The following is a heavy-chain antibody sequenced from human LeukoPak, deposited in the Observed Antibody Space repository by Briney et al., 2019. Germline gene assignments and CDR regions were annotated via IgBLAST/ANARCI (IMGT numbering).Heavy chain of an antibody. J-gene: IGHJ5*02. V-gene: IGHV3-7*05. CDR3: ARASDPWLQLT. Sequence: PGGSLRLSCAASGFTFSRYWMSWVRQAPGKGLEWVGNIKQDGSEKRYADSVRGRFTISRDNAQTSLYLQMNSLRAEDTAVCYCARASDPWLQLTWGQGTLVTVSS. D-gene: IGHD5-24*01. CDR2: IKQDGSEK. CDR1: GFTFSRYW.